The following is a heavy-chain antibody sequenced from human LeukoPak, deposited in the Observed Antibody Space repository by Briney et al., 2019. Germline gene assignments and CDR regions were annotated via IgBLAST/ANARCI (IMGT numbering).Heavy chain of an antibody. V-gene: IGHV1-69*13. CDR2: IIPIFGTA. CDR3: ARDPHPGYSSESDY. J-gene: IGHJ4*02. D-gene: IGHD6-25*01. Sequence: ASVTVSCKASGGTFSSYAISWVRQAPGQGLEWMGGIIPIFGTANYAQKFQGRVTITADESTSTAYMELSSLRSEDTAVYYCARDPHPGYSSESDYWGQGTLVTVSS. CDR1: GGTFSSYA.